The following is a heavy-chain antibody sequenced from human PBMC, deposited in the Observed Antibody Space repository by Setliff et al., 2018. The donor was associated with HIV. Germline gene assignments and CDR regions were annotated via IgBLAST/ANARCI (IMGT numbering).Heavy chain of an antibody. CDR2: VSYSGST. J-gene: IGHJ3*02. CDR3: ARPLTTSYNFWGDAFSI. V-gene: IGHV4-59*01. Sequence: PSETLSLTCGVSSGSINGYHWSWVRQAPGRGLEWIGYVSYSGSTSYNPSLNSRVTMSVDASRDQFSLKLSSVTAADTAVYYCARPLTTSYNFWGDAFSIWGQGTMVTVSS. CDR1: SGSINGYH. D-gene: IGHD3-3*01.